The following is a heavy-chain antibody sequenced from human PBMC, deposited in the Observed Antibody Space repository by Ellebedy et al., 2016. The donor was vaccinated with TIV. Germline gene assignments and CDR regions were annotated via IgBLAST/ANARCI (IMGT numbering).Heavy chain of an antibody. J-gene: IGHJ5*02. Sequence: GGSLRLSCAASGFTVSSNYMSWVRQAPGRGLEWVSTIYSSGGTYYAGSVKGRFTISRDNSKNTLYLQMSSLRAEDTAVYYCARDPVGATYWFDPWGQGTLVTVSS. CDR1: GFTVSSNY. D-gene: IGHD1-26*01. V-gene: IGHV3-53*01. CDR2: IYSSGGT. CDR3: ARDPVGATYWFDP.